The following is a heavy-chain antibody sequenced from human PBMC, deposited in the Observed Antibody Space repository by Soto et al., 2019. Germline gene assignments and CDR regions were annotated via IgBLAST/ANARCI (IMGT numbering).Heavy chain of an antibody. CDR1: GYTFTSYA. V-gene: IGHV1-3*01. D-gene: IGHD1-1*01. J-gene: IGHJ4*02. CDR3: ARGMYTIDY. CDR2: INAGNGNT. Sequence: ASVKVSCKASGYTFTSYAMHWVRQAPGQRLEWMGWINAGNGNTKYSQKFQGRVTITRDTSASAAYMELTSLTSEDAAVYFCARGMYTIDYWGQGTLVTVSS.